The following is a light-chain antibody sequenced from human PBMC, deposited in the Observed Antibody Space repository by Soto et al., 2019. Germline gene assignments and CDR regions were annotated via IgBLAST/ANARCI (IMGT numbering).Light chain of an antibody. Sequence: EVVMTQSPDTLSVSPGERATLSCRASQSVSSNLAWYQQKLGQAPRLLIYGASTRATDIPPRFSGSGSGTEFTLTISSLQSEDFATYYCQQYNSYSWTFGQGTKVDIK. J-gene: IGKJ1*01. CDR3: QQYNSYSWT. V-gene: IGKV3-15*01. CDR1: QSVSSN. CDR2: GAS.